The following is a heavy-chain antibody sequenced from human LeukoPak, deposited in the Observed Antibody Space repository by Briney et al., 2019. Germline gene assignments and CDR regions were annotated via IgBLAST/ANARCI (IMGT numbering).Heavy chain of an antibody. CDR1: GFTFDDYA. CDR3: AKVGGDYSSSWYGTFDY. Sequence: GRSLRLSCAASGFTFDDYAMHWVRQAPGKGLEWVSGISWNSGSIGYADSVKGRFTISRDNAKTSMYLQMNSLRAEDTALYYCAKVGGDYSSSWYGTFDYWGQGTLVTVSS. D-gene: IGHD6-13*01. V-gene: IGHV3-9*01. J-gene: IGHJ4*02. CDR2: ISWNSGSI.